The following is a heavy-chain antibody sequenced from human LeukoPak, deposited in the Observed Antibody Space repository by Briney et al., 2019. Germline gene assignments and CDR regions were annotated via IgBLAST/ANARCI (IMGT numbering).Heavy chain of an antibody. CDR2: IYTSGST. V-gene: IGHV4-4*07. J-gene: IGHJ3*02. Sequence: SETLSLTCTVSGGSISSYYWSWIRQPAGKGLEWIGRIYTSGSTNYNPSLKSRVTMSVDTSKNQFSLKLSSVTAADTAVYYCARGKDNWNDGDAFDIWGQGTMVTVSS. D-gene: IGHD1-1*01. CDR3: ARGKDNWNDGDAFDI. CDR1: GGSISSYY.